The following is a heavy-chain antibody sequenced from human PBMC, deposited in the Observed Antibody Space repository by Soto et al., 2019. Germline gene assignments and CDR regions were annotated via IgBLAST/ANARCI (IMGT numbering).Heavy chain of an antibody. Sequence: QVQLVQSGAEVKKPGSSVKVSCKASGGTFSSYAISWVRQAPGQGLEWMGGIIPIFGTANYAQKFQGRVTITADESTSTASMELSSLRSEDTAVYYCASLYCSGGSCYFSGGWFDPWGQGTLVTVSS. V-gene: IGHV1-69*12. J-gene: IGHJ5*02. CDR3: ASLYCSGGSCYFSGGWFDP. CDR2: IIPIFGTA. CDR1: GGTFSSYA. D-gene: IGHD2-15*01.